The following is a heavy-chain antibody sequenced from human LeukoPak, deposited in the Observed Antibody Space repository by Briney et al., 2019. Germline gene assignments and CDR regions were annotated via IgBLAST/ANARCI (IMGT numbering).Heavy chain of an antibody. CDR3: ARHGLGYCSGGSCYSGWFDP. CDR1: GGSISSSSYY. Sequence: SETLSLTCTVSGGSISSSSYYWGWIRQPPGKGLEWIGSIYYSGSTYYNPSLKSRVTISVDTSKNQFSLKLSSVTAADTAVYYCARHGLGYCSGGSCYSGWFDPWGQGTLVTVSS. V-gene: IGHV4-39*01. CDR2: IYYSGST. D-gene: IGHD2-15*01. J-gene: IGHJ5*02.